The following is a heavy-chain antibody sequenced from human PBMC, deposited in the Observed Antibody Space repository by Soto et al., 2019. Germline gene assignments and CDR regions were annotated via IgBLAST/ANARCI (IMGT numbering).Heavy chain of an antibody. CDR1: GFTFSSYA. CDR2: ISGSGGST. D-gene: IGHD3-9*01. Sequence: EVQLLESGGGLVQPGGSLRLSCAASGFTFSSYAMSWVRQAPGKGLEWVSAISGSGGSTYYADSVKGRFTISRDNSKNTRYLQMNSLIAEDTAVYYCAKDYDILTGPPNDYWGQGTLVTVSS. J-gene: IGHJ4*02. CDR3: AKDYDILTGPPNDY. V-gene: IGHV3-23*01.